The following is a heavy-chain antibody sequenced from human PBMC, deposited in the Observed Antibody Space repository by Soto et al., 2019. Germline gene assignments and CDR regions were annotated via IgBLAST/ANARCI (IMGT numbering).Heavy chain of an antibody. CDR3: ARRVLGGYRDYFDY. CDR2: IYSGLST. D-gene: IGHD5-12*01. V-gene: IGHV4-4*07. J-gene: IGHJ4*02. Sequence: KSSDTLSLTSTVSGVSMSSDYLSCIRQPAGKGLELIERIYSGLSTAYNSSLRSRVTLSLDTSKNQFSLNLNSVTAVDTVVYYCARRVLGGYRDYFDYWCQGILVTVSS. CDR1: GVSMSSDY.